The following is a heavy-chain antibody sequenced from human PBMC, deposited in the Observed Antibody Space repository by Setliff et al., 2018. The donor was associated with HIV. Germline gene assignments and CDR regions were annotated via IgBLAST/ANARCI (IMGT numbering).Heavy chain of an antibody. Sequence: SETLSLTCTISGGFISNHYWNWIRQPPGKGLEWIGSTHYSGSSYYSPSLKSRVTISRDTSKNQFSLKLNSVTAADAAVYYCARSTPSVGYISEHWGQGTLVTVSS. D-gene: IGHD5-12*01. V-gene: IGHV4-59*11. CDR3: ARSTPSVGYISEH. CDR2: THYSGSS. CDR1: GGFISNHY. J-gene: IGHJ4*02.